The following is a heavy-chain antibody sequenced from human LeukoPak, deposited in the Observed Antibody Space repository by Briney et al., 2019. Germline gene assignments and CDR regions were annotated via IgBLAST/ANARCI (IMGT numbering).Heavy chain of an antibody. D-gene: IGHD3-10*01. CDR1: GGSISSGGYS. CDR2: IYHSGST. J-gene: IGHJ5*02. V-gene: IGHV4-30-2*01. CDR3: ARDSLSGSGSYNWFDP. Sequence: PSETLSLTCAVSGGSISSGGYSWSWIRQPPGKGLEWIGYIYHSGSTYYNPSLKSRVTISVDRSKSQFSLKLNSVTAADTAVYYCARDSLSGSGSYNWFDPWGQGTLVTVSS.